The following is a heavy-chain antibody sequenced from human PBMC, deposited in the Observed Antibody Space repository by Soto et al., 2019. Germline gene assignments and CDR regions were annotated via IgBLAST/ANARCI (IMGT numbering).Heavy chain of an antibody. J-gene: IGHJ4*02. Sequence: SQTLSLTCAISGDSVSSNSAAWNWIRQSPSRGLEWLGRTYYRSKWYNDYAVSVKSRITINPDTSKNQFSLQLNSVTPEDTAFYYCTTNNQDDRPPWLYYFYYWGQGTLVTVSS. CDR1: GDSVSSNSAA. CDR3: TTNNQDDRPPWLYYFYY. D-gene: IGHD5-12*01. CDR2: TYYRSKWYN. V-gene: IGHV6-1*01.